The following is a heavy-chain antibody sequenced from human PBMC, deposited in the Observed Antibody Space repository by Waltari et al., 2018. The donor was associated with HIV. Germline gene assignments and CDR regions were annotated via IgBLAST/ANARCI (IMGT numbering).Heavy chain of an antibody. CDR1: GFSLGTNGMC. CDR2: LDWDDDK. Sequence: QVTLRESGPAVVKPGQTLTLTCTFSGFSLGTNGMCVTWIRQAPGKALEWLALLDWDDDKYYTPSLKSSLTIAKGTSRDQVVLTVTNVGPMDTGTYFCARTRNDYGDFVHDSWGPGILVAVSS. CDR3: ARTRNDYGDFVHDS. D-gene: IGHD4-17*01. J-gene: IGHJ5*01. V-gene: IGHV2-70*01.